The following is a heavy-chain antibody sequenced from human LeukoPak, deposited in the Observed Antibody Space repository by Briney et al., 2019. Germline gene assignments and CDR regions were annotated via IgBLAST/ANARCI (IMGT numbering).Heavy chain of an antibody. CDR2: INHSGST. CDR1: GGSFSGYY. V-gene: IGHV4-34*01. J-gene: IGHJ4*02. Sequence: PSETLSLTCAVYGGSFSGYYWSWIRQPPGKGLEWIGEINHSGSTNYNPSLKSRVTISVDTSKNQFSLKLSSVTAADTAVYYCARVPTYYDFSIDYWGQGTLVTVSS. D-gene: IGHD3-3*01. CDR3: ARVPTYYDFSIDY.